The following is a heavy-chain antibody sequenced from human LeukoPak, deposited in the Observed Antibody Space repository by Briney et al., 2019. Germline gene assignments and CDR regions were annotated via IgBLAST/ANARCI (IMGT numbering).Heavy chain of an antibody. J-gene: IGHJ6*02. CDR3: AKIRDTNYYYSYGMDV. D-gene: IGHD1-26*01. V-gene: IGHV3-23*01. CDR1: GFTFSSYA. CDR2: ISGSGGST. Sequence: GGSLRLSCAASGFTFSSYAMSWVRQAPGKGLEWVSDISGSGGSTYYADSVKGRFIISRDNSKNTLYLQMNSLRAEDTAVYYCAKIRDTNYYYSYGMDVWGQGTTVTVSS.